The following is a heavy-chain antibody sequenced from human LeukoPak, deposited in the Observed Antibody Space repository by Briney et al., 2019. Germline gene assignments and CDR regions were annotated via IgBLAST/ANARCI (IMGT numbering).Heavy chain of an antibody. CDR3: TRDQGHDYGDYWGLNWFDP. CDR2: IYYSGST. V-gene: IGHV4-39*07. D-gene: IGHD4-17*01. J-gene: IGHJ5*02. CDR1: GGSISSNSYY. Sequence: SETLSLTCAVSGGSISSNSYYWGWIRQPPGKGLEWIGSIYYSGSTYYNPSLKSRVTISVDTSKNQFSLKLSSVTAADTAVYYCTRDQGHDYGDYWGLNWFDPWGQGTLVTVSS.